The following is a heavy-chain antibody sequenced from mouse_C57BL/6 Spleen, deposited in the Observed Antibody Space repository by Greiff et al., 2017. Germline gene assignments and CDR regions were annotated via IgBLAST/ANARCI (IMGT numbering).Heavy chain of an antibody. J-gene: IGHJ1*03. Sequence: EVQGVESGGGLVKPGGSLKLSCAASGFTFSDYGMHWVRQAPEKGLEWVAYISSGSSTIYYADTVKGRFTISRDNATNTLFLQITSLRAEDTAMYYCARLLTGTGHFDVWGTGTTVTVSS. V-gene: IGHV5-17*01. D-gene: IGHD4-1*01. CDR3: ARLLTGTGHFDV. CDR1: GFTFSDYG. CDR2: ISSGSSTI.